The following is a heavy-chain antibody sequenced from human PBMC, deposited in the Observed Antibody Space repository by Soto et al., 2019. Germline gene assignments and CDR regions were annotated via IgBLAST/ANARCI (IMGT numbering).Heavy chain of an antibody. CDR1: GFTFSSYG. V-gene: IGHV3-33*01. CDR3: ARVMVRGVIIGYYYMDV. J-gene: IGHJ6*03. D-gene: IGHD3-10*01. Sequence: GGSLRLSCAASGFTFSSYGMHWVRQAPGKGPEWVAVIWYDGSNKYYADSVKGRFTISRDNSKNTLYLQMNSLRAEDTAVYYCARVMVRGVIIGYYYMDVWGKGNTVTVSS. CDR2: IWYDGSNK.